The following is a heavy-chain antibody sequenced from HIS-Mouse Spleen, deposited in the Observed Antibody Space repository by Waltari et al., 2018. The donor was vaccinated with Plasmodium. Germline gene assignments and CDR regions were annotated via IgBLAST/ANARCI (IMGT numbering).Heavy chain of an antibody. CDR3: ASSWYWYFDL. CDR1: GFTFSSYW. CDR2: IKQDGSEK. V-gene: IGHV3-7*01. J-gene: IGHJ2*01. Sequence: EVQLVESGGGLVQPGGSLRLSCAAPGFTFSSYWLSGVRQAPGKGLEWVANIKQDGSEKYYVDSVKGRFTISRDNAKNSLYLQMNSLRAEDTAMYYCASSWYWYFDLWGRGTLVTVSS. D-gene: IGHD6-13*01.